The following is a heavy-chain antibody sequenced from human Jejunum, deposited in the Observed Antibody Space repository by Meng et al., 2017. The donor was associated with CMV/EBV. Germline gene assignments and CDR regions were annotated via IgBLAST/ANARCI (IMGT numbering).Heavy chain of an antibody. CDR3: ARGQSTLWWYNIDY. V-gene: IGHV1-46*01. Sequence: SGYTVTTYYMHWVRQAPGQGREWRGVINASGRVTDDTQKVQGRVTGTRDTSTSTVYMDLSSLRYEDTAVYYCARGQSTLWWYNIDYWGQGTLVTVSS. J-gene: IGHJ4*02. CDR2: INASGRVT. D-gene: IGHD4-23*01. CDR1: GYTVTTYY.